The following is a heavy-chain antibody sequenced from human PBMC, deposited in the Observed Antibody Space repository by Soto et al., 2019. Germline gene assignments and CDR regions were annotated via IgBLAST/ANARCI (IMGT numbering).Heavy chain of an antibody. V-gene: IGHV4-34*01. CDR1: GGSFSGYY. Sequence: QVQLQQWGAGLLKPSETLSLTCAVYGGSFSGYYWSWIRQPPGKGLEWIGEINHSGSTNYNPSLKSRVTISVDTSKNQFSLKLSSVTAADTAVYYCARGRQAMVRYWGKGTLVTVSS. D-gene: IGHD5-18*01. CDR3: ARGRQAMVRY. CDR2: INHSGST. J-gene: IGHJ4*02.